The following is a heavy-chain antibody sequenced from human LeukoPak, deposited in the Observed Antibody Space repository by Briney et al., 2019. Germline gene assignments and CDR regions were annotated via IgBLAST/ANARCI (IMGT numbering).Heavy chain of an antibody. CDR1: GGSISSSNYY. V-gene: IGHV4-39*01. CDR3: ASRRGSFDAFDV. Sequence: SETLSLTCTVPGGSISSSNYYWGWIRQPPVKGLEWIGSIYYSGSTYYNPSLKSRVTISVDTSKNQFSLKLSSVSAADTAVYYCASRRGSFDAFDVWGQGTMVTVSS. J-gene: IGHJ3*01. CDR2: IYYSGST. D-gene: IGHD3-10*01.